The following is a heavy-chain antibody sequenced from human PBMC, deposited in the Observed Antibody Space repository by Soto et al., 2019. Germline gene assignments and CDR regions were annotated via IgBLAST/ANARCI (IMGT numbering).Heavy chain of an antibody. Sequence: PSETLSLTCVLSGGSISSTYSSSCVRQPPGKRLEWIGEIYYSGSPTYNPSLKSRVTISVDKPKNQFSLKLSSVTAADTAVYDCAKNWNWGSLVHWGQGTLVTVSS. J-gene: IGHJ4*02. CDR3: AKNWNWGSLVH. V-gene: IGHV4-4*02. D-gene: IGHD7-27*01. CDR2: IYYSGSP. CDR1: GGSISSTYS.